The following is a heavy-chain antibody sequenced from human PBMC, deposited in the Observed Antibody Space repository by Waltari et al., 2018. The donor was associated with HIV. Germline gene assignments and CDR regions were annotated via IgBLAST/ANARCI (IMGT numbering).Heavy chain of an antibody. D-gene: IGHD2-2*01. J-gene: IGHJ6*02. V-gene: IGHV1-69*12. CDR3: ARGTGDCSSTSCPTLGMDV. CDR1: GDTVSSYG. CDR2: SIPLSGTI. Sequence: QVQAVQSGAEVKKPGSSVTVSCKASGDTVSSYGISWVRQAPGQGLEWMGGSIPLSGTINYAQKCQGRLTINADGSTNTAYMELSSLKSEDTAVYYCARGTGDCSSTSCPTLGMDVWGQGTTVTVSS.